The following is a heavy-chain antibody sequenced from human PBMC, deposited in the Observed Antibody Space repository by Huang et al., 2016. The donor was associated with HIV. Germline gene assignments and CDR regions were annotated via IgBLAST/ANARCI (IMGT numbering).Heavy chain of an antibody. Sequence: QAQLVESGGGLVKPGGSLRLSCAASGFTFSDYYMSWIRQSPGKGLEGRAYSSSSGDAVYYADSVKGRFTISRDNANQSLYIQLSSLRPEDTAMFYCAKGGGAYCGADCYELDSWGQGILVIVSS. D-gene: IGHD2-21*02. CDR2: SSSSGDAV. V-gene: IGHV3-11*01. J-gene: IGHJ4*02. CDR1: GFTFSDYY. CDR3: AKGGGAYCGADCYELDS.